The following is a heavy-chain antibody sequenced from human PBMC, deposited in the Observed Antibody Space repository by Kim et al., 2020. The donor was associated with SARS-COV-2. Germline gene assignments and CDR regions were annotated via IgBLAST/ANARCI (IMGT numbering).Heavy chain of an antibody. Sequence: GGSLRLSCAASGFTFSSYSMNWVRQAPGKGLEWVSSISSSSSYIYYADSVKGRFTISRDNAKNSLYLQMNSLRAEDTAVYYCARDIAQTSIPGIAAAGFDYWGQGTLVTVSS. CDR2: ISSSSSYI. CDR1: GFTFSSYS. V-gene: IGHV3-21*01. D-gene: IGHD6-13*01. J-gene: IGHJ4*02. CDR3: ARDIAQTSIPGIAAAGFDY.